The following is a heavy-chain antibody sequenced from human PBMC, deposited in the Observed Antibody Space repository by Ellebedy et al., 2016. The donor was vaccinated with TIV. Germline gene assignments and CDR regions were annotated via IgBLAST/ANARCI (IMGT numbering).Heavy chain of an antibody. V-gene: IGHV3-9*01. CDR2: ISWNSGSI. CDR1: GFTFDDYA. CDR3: ARLGYSYGDYYFDY. J-gene: IGHJ4*02. Sequence: GGSLRLSCAASGFTFDDYAMHWVRQAPGKGLEWVSGISWNSGSIGYADSVKGRFTISRDNAKNSLYLQMNSLRAEDTAVYYCARLGYSYGDYYFDYWGQGTLVTVSS. D-gene: IGHD5-18*01.